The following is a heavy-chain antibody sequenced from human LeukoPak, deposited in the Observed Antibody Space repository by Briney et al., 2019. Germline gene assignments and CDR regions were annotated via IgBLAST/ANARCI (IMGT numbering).Heavy chain of an antibody. D-gene: IGHD3-22*01. CDR2: INAGNGNT. CDR1: GYTFTGYY. CDR3: AREGAYDSSGYDY. Sequence: ASVKVSCKASGYTFTGYYMHWVRQAPGQRLEWMGWINAGNGNTKYSQKFQGRVTITRDTSASTAYMELSSLRSEDTAVYYCAREGAYDSSGYDYWGQGTLVTVSS. J-gene: IGHJ4*02. V-gene: IGHV1-3*01.